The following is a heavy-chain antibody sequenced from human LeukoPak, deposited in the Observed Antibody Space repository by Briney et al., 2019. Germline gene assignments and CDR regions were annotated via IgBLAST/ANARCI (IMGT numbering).Heavy chain of an antibody. CDR2: ISGSGGST. Sequence: GGSLRLSCAASGFNFSNYAMSWVRQAPGKGLEWVSAISGSGGSTYYADSVKGRFTISRDNSKNTLYLQMNRLRAEDTAVYFCAKAPVTSCRGAYCYPFDSWGQGTLVTVSS. CDR1: GFNFSNYA. D-gene: IGHD2-21*01. CDR3: AKAPVTSCRGAYCYPFDS. V-gene: IGHV3-23*01. J-gene: IGHJ4*02.